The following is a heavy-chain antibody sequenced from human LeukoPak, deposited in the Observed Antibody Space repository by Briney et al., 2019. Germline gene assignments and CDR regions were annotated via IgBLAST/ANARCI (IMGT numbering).Heavy chain of an antibody. J-gene: IGHJ4*02. Sequence: SVTLSLSCTVSGGSNNSYYWSWIRQPPGKGLEWIGEINHSGSTNYNPSLKSRVTISVDTSKNQFSLKLSSVTAADTAVYYCARARGYYDSSGYYLPYYFDYWGQGTLVTVSS. V-gene: IGHV4-34*01. CDR1: GGSNNSYY. CDR3: ARARGYYDSSGYYLPYYFDY. CDR2: INHSGST. D-gene: IGHD3-22*01.